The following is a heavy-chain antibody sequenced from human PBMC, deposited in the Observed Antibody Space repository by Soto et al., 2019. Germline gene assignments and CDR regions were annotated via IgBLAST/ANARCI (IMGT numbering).Heavy chain of an antibody. D-gene: IGHD2-2*01. J-gene: IGHJ6*02. CDR3: ATVAVVVPADHYGMDV. Sequence: ASVKVSCKVSGYTLTELSMHWVRQAPGKGLEWMGGFDPEDGETIYAQKFQGRVTMTEDTPTDTAYMELSSLRSEDTAVYYCATVAVVVPADHYGMDVWGQGTTVTVSS. CDR1: GYTLTELS. CDR2: FDPEDGET. V-gene: IGHV1-24*01.